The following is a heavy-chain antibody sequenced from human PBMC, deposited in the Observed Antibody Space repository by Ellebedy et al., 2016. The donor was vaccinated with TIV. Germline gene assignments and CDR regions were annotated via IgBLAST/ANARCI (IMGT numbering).Heavy chain of an antibody. CDR2: IGTAGDT. CDR3: AGSSSWYGGFDI. V-gene: IGHV3-13*01. D-gene: IGHD6-13*01. J-gene: IGHJ3*02. Sequence: GESLKISCAASGFTFSTYDMHWVRQATGKGLEWVSGIGTAGDTYYPGSVKGRFTISRENAKNSLYLQMNSLRAEDTAVYYCAGSSSWYGGFDIWGQGTTVIISS. CDR1: GFTFSTYD.